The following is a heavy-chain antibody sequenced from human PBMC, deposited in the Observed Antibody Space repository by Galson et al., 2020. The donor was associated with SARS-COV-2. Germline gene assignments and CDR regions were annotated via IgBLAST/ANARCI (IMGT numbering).Heavy chain of an antibody. Sequence: GGSLRLSCAASGFSFSTYAMHWVRQAPGKGLEWVAVIWSDGIKKYYLDSVKGRFTISRDNSKNTVYLQMNSLRVDDTALYYCVSSIIAAGTIDQWGQGTLVTVSS. CDR3: VSSIIAAGTIDQ. V-gene: IGHV3-33*01. D-gene: IGHD6-13*01. CDR2: IWSDGIKK. J-gene: IGHJ4*02. CDR1: GFSFSTYA.